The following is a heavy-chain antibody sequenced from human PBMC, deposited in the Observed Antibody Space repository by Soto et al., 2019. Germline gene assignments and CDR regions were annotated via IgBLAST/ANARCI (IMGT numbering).Heavy chain of an antibody. J-gene: IGHJ3*02. Sequence: GASVKVSCKASGGTFSSYTISWVRQAPGQGLEWMGRIIPILVIANYAQKFQGRVTITADKSTSTAYMELSSLRSEDTAVYYCARVEYSGYDYAFDIWGQGTMVTVSS. D-gene: IGHD5-12*01. CDR1: GGTFSSYT. V-gene: IGHV1-69*02. CDR2: IIPILVIA. CDR3: ARVEYSGYDYAFDI.